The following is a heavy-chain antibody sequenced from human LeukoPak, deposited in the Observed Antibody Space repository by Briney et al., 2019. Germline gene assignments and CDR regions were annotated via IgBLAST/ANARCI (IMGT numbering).Heavy chain of an antibody. CDR2: INPNSGGT. V-gene: IGHV1-2*02. CDR3: ARDDTVTTGVVDY. CDR1: GYTFTGYY. D-gene: IGHD4-17*01. Sequence: ASVRVSFTGSGYTFTGYYMHWVRQAPGQGREWMGWINPNSGGTNYAQKFQGRVTMTRDTSISTAYMELSRLRSDDTAVYYCARDDTVTTGVVDYWGQGTLVTVSS. J-gene: IGHJ4*02.